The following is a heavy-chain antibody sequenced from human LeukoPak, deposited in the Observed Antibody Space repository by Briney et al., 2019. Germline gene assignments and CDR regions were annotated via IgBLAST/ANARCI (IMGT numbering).Heavy chain of an antibody. CDR2: IRFDGSNK. D-gene: IGHD2-2*01. CDR1: GFTFGSYG. J-gene: IGHJ4*02. V-gene: IGHV3-30*02. Sequence: GGSLRLSCAASGFTFGSYGIHLVRQAPGKGLEWVAFIRFDGSNKNYADSVKGRFTISRDNSKNTLHLQMNSLRPEDTAVYYCAKDQGFVVPAARDYYFDYWGQGTLVTVSS. CDR3: AKDQGFVVPAARDYYFDY.